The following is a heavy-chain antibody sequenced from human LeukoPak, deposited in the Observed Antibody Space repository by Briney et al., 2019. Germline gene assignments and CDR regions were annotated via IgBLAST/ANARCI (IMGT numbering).Heavy chain of an antibody. J-gene: IGHJ4*02. Sequence: SETLSLTCTVSGGSISSYYWSWIRQRPGKGLEWIGYIYYSGSTNYNPSLKSRVTISVDTSKNQFSLKLSSETAADTAVYYCAGIGQAYDYWGQGTLVTVSS. CDR1: GGSISSYY. V-gene: IGHV4-59*01. CDR3: AGIGQAYDY. D-gene: IGHD1-14*01. CDR2: IYYSGST.